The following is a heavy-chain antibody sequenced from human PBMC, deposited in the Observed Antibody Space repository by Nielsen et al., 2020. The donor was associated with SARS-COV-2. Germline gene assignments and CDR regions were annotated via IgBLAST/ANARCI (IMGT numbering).Heavy chain of an antibody. D-gene: IGHD6-13*01. CDR3: ARAPYSSSWYKFNYFDY. Sequence: GSLRLSCAVYGGSFSGYYWSWIRQPPGKGLEWIGEINHSGSTNYNPSLKSRVTISVDTSKNQFSLKLSSVTAADTAVYYCARAPYSSSWYKFNYFDYWGQGTLVTVSS. V-gene: IGHV4-34*01. CDR2: INHSGST. CDR1: GGSFSGYY. J-gene: IGHJ4*02.